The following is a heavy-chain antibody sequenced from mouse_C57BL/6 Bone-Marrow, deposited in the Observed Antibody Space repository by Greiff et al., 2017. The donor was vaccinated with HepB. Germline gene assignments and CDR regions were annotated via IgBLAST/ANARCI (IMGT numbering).Heavy chain of an antibody. V-gene: IGHV1-69*01. CDR2: IDPSDSYT. Sequence: VQLQQPGAELVMPGASVKLSCKASGYTFTSYWMHWVKQRPGQGLEWIGEIDPSDSYTNYNQKFKGKSTLTVDKSSSTAYMQLSSLTSEDSAVYYCARGSYYYGSSSWFAYWGHGTLVTVSA. CDR1: GYTFTSYW. D-gene: IGHD1-1*01. J-gene: IGHJ3*01. CDR3: ARGSYYYGSSSWFAY.